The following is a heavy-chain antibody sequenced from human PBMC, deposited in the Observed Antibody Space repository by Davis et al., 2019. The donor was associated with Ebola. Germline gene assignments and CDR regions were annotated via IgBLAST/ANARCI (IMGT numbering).Heavy chain of an antibody. CDR1: GFTFSSYG. J-gene: IGHJ4*02. CDR3: ARGIVASESGTLDY. CDR2: IWYDGSNK. V-gene: IGHV3-33*01. D-gene: IGHD1-26*01. Sequence: GESLKISCAASGFTFSSYGMHWVRQAPGKGLEWVAVIWYDGSNKYYADSVKGRFTISRDNSKNTLYLQMNSLRAEDTAVYYCARGIVASESGTLDYWGQGTLVTVSS.